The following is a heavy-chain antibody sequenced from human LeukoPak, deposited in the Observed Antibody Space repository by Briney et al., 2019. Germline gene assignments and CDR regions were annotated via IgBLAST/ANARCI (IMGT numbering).Heavy chain of an antibody. CDR2: ISSSSSTI. D-gene: IGHD3-10*01. CDR3: ARDRKDLWFGESLFDY. Sequence: GGSLRLSCAAPGFTFSSYSMNWVRQAPGKGLEWVSYISSSSSTIYYADSVKGRFTISRDNAKNSLYLQMNSLRAEDTAVYYCARDRKDLWFGESLFDYWGQGTLVTVSS. V-gene: IGHV3-48*01. CDR1: GFTFSSYS. J-gene: IGHJ4*02.